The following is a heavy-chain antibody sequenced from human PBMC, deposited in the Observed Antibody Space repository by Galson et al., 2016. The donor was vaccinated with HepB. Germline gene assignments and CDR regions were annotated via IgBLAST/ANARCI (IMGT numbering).Heavy chain of an antibody. D-gene: IGHD2-21*02. CDR3: ARDANLAYCRVDCYWFDY. V-gene: IGHV3-30-3*01. J-gene: IGHJ4*02. CDR1: GFTFSSYG. Sequence: SLRLSCAASGFTFSSYGMHWVRQAPGKGLEWVAVASYDGSNNYYPDSVKDRFTVSRDNSKNTLYLQMNSLRTEETAVYYCARDANLAYCRVDCYWFDYWGPGTLVTVSS. CDR2: ASYDGSNN.